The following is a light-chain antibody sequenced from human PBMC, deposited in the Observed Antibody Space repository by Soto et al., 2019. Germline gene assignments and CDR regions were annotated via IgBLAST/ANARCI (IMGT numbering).Light chain of an antibody. CDR2: GNS. CDR1: SSNIGNNY. J-gene: IGLJ1*01. Sequence: QSVLTQPPSVSAAPGQKVTISCSGSSSNIGNNYVSWYQQLPGTAPKLLIFGNSNRPSGVPDRFSASRSGSSASLAITGLQAEDEADYYCQSYDSSLSGSYVFGSGTKLTVL. CDR3: QSYDSSLSGSYV. V-gene: IGLV1-40*01.